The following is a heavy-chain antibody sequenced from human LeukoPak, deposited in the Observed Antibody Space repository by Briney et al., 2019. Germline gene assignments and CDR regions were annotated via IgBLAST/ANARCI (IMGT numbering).Heavy chain of an antibody. D-gene: IGHD3-22*01. CDR1: GGSISSSSYY. CDR3: ARNRGGYGYFVS. Sequence: SETLSLTCTVSGGSISSSSYYWGWIRQPPGKGLEWIGYIYYSGSTYYNPSLKSRVTMSVDTSKNQFSLKLSSVTAVDTAVYYCARNRGGYGYFVSWGQGTPVTVSS. V-gene: IGHV4-39*07. J-gene: IGHJ4*02. CDR2: IYYSGST.